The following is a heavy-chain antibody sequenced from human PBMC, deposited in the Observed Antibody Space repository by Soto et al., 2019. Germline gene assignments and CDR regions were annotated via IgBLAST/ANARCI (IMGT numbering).Heavy chain of an antibody. J-gene: IGHJ4*02. CDR3: ARGQTNYDFWSGYYEDYFDY. V-gene: IGHV3-33*01. CDR2: IWYDGSNK. Sequence: GSLRLSCAASGFTFSSYGMHWVRQAPGKGLEWVAVIWYDGSNKYYADSVKGRFTISRDNAKNSLYLQMNSLRAEDTAVYYCARGQTNYDFWSGYYEDYFDYWGQGTLVTVSS. CDR1: GFTFSSYG. D-gene: IGHD3-3*01.